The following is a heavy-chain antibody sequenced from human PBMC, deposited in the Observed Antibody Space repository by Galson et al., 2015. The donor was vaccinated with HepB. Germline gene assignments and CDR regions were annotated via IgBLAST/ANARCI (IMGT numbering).Heavy chain of an antibody. CDR2: ISSSSSYI. V-gene: IGHV3-21*01. D-gene: IGHD2-2*01. CDR3: AGGGGGVPAATFDY. Sequence: SLRLSCAASGFTFSSYSMNWVRQAPGKGLEWVSSISSSSSYIYYADSVKGRFTISRDNAKNSLYLQMNSLRAEDTAVYYCAGGGGGVPAATFDYWGQGTLVTVSS. J-gene: IGHJ4*02. CDR1: GFTFSSYS.